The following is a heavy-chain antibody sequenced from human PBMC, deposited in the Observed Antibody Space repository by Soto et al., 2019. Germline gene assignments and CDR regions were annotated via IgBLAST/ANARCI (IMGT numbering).Heavy chain of an antibody. CDR2: LISSGSST. D-gene: IGHD3-10*01. J-gene: IGHJ4*02. CDR3: AKHSASGGGFDY. V-gene: IGHV3-23*01. Sequence: EVQLLESGGGLVQPGGSLSLSCAASGITFSSHAMTWVRQSPGRGLEWVSLISSGSSTYYADSVKGRFSISRDNSKCTLFLQMNSLRAEDTAIYYCAKHSASGGGFDYWGQGTLVTVSS. CDR1: GITFSSHA.